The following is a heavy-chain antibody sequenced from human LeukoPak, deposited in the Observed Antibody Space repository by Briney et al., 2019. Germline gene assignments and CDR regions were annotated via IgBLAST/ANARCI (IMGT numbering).Heavy chain of an antibody. D-gene: IGHD2-2*01. V-gene: IGHV4-34*01. J-gene: IGHJ4*02. Sequence: SEILSLTCAVYGGSFSGYYWSWIRQPPGKGLEWIGEINHSGSTNYIPSLKSRVTISVDTSKNQFSLKLSSVTAADTAVYYCARRAMLRYFDYWGQGTLVTVSS. CDR3: ARRAMLRYFDY. CDR1: GGSFSGYY. CDR2: INHSGST.